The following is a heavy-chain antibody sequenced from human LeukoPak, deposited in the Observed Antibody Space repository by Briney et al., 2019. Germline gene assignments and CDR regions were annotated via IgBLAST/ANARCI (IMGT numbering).Heavy chain of an antibody. V-gene: IGHV3-23*01. CDR2: ISGSGGST. CDR3: AKRYYGSGSGFGSYYFDC. CDR1: GFTFSSYA. Sequence: GGSLRLSCAASGFTFSSYAMSWVRQAPGKGLEWVSAISGSGGSTYYADSVKGRFTISRDNSKNTLYLQMNSLRAEDTAVYYCAKRYYGSGSGFGSYYFDCWGQGTLVTVSS. J-gene: IGHJ4*02. D-gene: IGHD3-10*01.